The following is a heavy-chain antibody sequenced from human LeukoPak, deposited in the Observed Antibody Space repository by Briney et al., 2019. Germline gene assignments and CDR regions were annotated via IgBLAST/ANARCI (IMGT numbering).Heavy chain of an antibody. D-gene: IGHD6-6*01. V-gene: IGHV5-51*01. CDR2: IYPGDSDT. CDR3: AGGIAARPTVMDV. J-gene: IGHJ6*03. Sequence: GESLKISCKGSGYSFTSYWIGWVRQMPGKGLEWMGIIYPGDSDTRYSPSFQGQVTISADKSLSTAYLHWSSLKASDTAIFFCAGGIAARPTVMDVWGKGTTVTVSS. CDR1: GYSFTSYW.